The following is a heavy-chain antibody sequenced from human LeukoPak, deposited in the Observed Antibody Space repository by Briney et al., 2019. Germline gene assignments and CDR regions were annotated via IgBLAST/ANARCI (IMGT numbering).Heavy chain of an antibody. Sequence: PGKSLRLSCAASGFTFSSYAMHWVRQAPGKGLEWVAVIAYDGSNKYYADSVKGRFTISRDNSKNTLYLQMNSLRAEDTAVYYCATSEDRVDYWGQGTLVTVSS. J-gene: IGHJ4*02. CDR3: ATSEDRVDY. CDR2: IAYDGSNK. CDR1: GFTFSSYA. D-gene: IGHD1-14*01. V-gene: IGHV3-30-3*01.